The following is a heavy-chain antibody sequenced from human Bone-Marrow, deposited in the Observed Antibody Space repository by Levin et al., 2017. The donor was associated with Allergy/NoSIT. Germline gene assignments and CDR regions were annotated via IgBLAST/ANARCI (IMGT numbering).Heavy chain of an antibody. J-gene: IGHJ4*02. CDR3: ASYWASLDY. Sequence: PGGSLRLSCAASGFTFSSYNMHWVRQAPGKGLEWVSSIFSSGGSIHYAASVKGRFTISSDNAKNSLYLQMNSLRAEDTAVYDCASYWASLDYWGQGTLVTVSS. CDR1: GFTFSSYN. CDR2: IFSSGGSI. V-gene: IGHV3-21*01. D-gene: IGHD2-15*01.